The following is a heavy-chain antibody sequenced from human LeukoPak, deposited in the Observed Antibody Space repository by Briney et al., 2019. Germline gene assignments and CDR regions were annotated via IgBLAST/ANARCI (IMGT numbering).Heavy chain of an antibody. J-gene: IGHJ4*02. Sequence: GGSLRLSCAASGFTFSSYAMSWVRQAPGKGLEWVANIKQDGSEKYYVDSVKGRFTISRDNAKNSLYLQMNSLRAEDTAVYYCARDVTGSFDYWGQGTLVTVSS. CDR3: ARDVTGSFDY. D-gene: IGHD7-27*01. CDR2: IKQDGSEK. V-gene: IGHV3-7*01. CDR1: GFTFSSYA.